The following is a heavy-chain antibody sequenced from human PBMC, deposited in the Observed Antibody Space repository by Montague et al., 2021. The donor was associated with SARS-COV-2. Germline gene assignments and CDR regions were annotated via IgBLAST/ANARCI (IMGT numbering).Heavy chain of an antibody. J-gene: IGHJ6*02. CDR3: ARDRDWDDWCGMDV. D-gene: IGHD2-21*01. V-gene: IGHV3-48*03. CDR1: GFIFSSYE. CDR2: ISSSGGGSTK. Sequence: SRRLSCVASGFIFSSYEMNWVRQAPGKGLEWISYISSSGGGSTKHYTDSVKGRFTISRDNAKNSLYLQMNSLRVEDTAIYYCARDRDWDDWCGMDVWGQGTTVTVSS.